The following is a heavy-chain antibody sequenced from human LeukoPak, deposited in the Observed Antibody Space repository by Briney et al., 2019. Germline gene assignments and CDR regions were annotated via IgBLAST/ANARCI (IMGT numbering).Heavy chain of an antibody. J-gene: IGHJ4*02. Sequence: GASVKVSCKASGYTFTGYYMHWVRQAPGQGLEWMGWINPNSGGTNYAQKFQGRVTMTRDTSISTAYMELSRLRSDDTAVYYCARGLEVWFGELYLHWDDYWGQGTLVTVSS. CDR3: ARGLEVWFGELYLHWDDY. CDR1: GYTFTGYY. CDR2: INPNSGGT. V-gene: IGHV1-2*02. D-gene: IGHD3-10*01.